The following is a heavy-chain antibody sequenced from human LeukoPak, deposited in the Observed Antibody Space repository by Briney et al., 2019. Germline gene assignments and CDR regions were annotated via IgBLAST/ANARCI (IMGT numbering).Heavy chain of an antibody. CDR2: IKQDGSEK. CDR3: ASESPRDDYGVFDP. CDR1: GFTFSSYW. D-gene: IGHD4-17*01. V-gene: IGHV3-7*01. Sequence: PGGSLRLSCAASGFTFSSYWMSWVRQAPGKGLEWVANIKQDGSEKYYVDSVKGRFTISRDNAKNSLYLQMNSLRAEDTAVYYCASESPRDDYGVFDPWGQGTLVTVSS. J-gene: IGHJ5*02.